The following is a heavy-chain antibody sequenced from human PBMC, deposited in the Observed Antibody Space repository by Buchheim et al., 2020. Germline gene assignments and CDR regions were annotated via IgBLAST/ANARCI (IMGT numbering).Heavy chain of an antibody. D-gene: IGHD3-22*01. J-gene: IGHJ6*02. V-gene: IGHV3-7*01. Sequence: EVQLVESGGGLVQPGGSLRLSCAASGLTFSSYWMTWVRQAPGMGLEWVANIKQDGSEKYYVDSVKGRFTISRDNDKKSLYLQMNSLRAEDTAVYYCAREKGYYDSSGYYYDGKYYYGMDVWGQGTT. CDR3: AREKGYYDSSGYYYDGKYYYGMDV. CDR2: IKQDGSEK. CDR1: GLTFSSYW.